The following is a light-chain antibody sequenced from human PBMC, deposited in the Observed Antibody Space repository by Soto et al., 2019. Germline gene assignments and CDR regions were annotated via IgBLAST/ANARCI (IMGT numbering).Light chain of an antibody. V-gene: IGKV1-5*03. CDR3: QQYNSYSLLT. CDR1: QNINNW. J-gene: IGKJ4*01. Sequence: DIQMTQSPSTLSASVGDRVTITCRASQNINNWLAWYQQKPGKAPKLLIYKASSLQSGVPSRFSGSGSGTDFTLTISCLQPDDFATYYCQQYNSYSLLTFGGGTKVEIK. CDR2: KAS.